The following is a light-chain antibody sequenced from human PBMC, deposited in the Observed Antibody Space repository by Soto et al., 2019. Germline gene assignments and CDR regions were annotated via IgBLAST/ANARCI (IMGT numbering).Light chain of an antibody. CDR2: GAS. CDR3: QQYGSSPNT. CDR1: QSVSSSY. Sequence: EIVLTQSPGTLSLSPGKRATLSCRASQSVSSSYLAWYQQKPGQAPRLLIYGASSRATGIPDRFSGSGSGTDFTLTISRLAPEDFAVYYCQQYGSSPNTFGQGTKLEIK. J-gene: IGKJ2*01. V-gene: IGKV3-20*01.